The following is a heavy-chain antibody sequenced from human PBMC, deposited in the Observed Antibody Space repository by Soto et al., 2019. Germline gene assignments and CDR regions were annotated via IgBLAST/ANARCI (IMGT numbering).Heavy chain of an antibody. D-gene: IGHD3-3*01. CDR2: IYYSGST. CDR1: GGSISSYY. V-gene: IGHV4-59*01. Sequence: SETLSLTCTVSGGSISSYYWSWIRQPPGKGLEWIGYIYYSGSTNYNPSLKSRVTISVDTSKNQFSLKLSSVTAADTAVYYCARGGRFLEWLSPFGDHEYYYYMDVWGKGTTVTVSS. J-gene: IGHJ6*03. CDR3: ARGGRFLEWLSPFGDHEYYYYMDV.